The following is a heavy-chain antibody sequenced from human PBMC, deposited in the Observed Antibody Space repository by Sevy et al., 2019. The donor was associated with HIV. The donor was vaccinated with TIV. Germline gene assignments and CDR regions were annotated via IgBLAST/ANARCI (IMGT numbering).Heavy chain of an antibody. CDR1: GGSINSDH. V-gene: IGHV4-59*08. Sequence: SETLSLTCTVSGGSINSDHWNWIRQPPGKGLEWIGYVYYTGGTNYNPSLKNRVTISVDRTKNQFSLKLTSVTAADTAVYYCAGRNDFDIWGKGTMVTVSS. J-gene: IGHJ3*02. CDR3: AGRNDFDI. CDR2: VYYTGGT.